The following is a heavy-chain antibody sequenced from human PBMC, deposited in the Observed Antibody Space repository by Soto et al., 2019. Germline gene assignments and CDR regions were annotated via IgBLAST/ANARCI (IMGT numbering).Heavy chain of an antibody. CDR1: GFTFSSYS. D-gene: IGHD7-27*01. CDR2: ISSSSSTI. Sequence: GGSLRLSCAASGFTFSSYSMNWVRQAPGKGLEWVSYISSSSSTIYYADSVKGRFTISRDNAKNSLYLQMNSLRAEDTAVYYCARAGTSNWHNFDYWGQGTLVTVSS. J-gene: IGHJ4*02. CDR3: ARAGTSNWHNFDY. V-gene: IGHV3-48*04.